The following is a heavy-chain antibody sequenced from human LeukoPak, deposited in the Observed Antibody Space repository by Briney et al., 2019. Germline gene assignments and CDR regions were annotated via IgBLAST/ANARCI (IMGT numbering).Heavy chain of an antibody. J-gene: IGHJ4*02. CDR3: VKDHDRNWNDKGYFDY. CDR2: ISSNGINT. D-gene: IGHD1-1*01. CDR1: GFTFSSYA. V-gene: IGHV3-64D*09. Sequence: GGSLRLSCSASGFTFSSYAMHWVRQAPGKGLEYVSAISSNGINTYYADSVKGRFTISRDNSKGTLDLQMSSLRVEGTAVYYCVKDHDRNWNDKGYFDYWGQGTLVTVSS.